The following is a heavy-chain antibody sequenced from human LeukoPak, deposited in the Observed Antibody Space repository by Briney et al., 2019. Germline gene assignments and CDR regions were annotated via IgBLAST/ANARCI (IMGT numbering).Heavy chain of an antibody. D-gene: IGHD3-3*01. CDR3: AKVGGNWYFDL. V-gene: IGHV1-2*02. J-gene: IGHJ2*01. CDR2: INPISGGT. Sequence: ASVKVSCKASGYTFTDYYMHWVRQAPGQGPEWMGWINPISGGTNYALKFQGRVTMTRDTSISTAYMDLSRLRSDDTAVYYCAKVGGNWYFDLWGRGTLVTVSP. CDR1: GYTFTDYY.